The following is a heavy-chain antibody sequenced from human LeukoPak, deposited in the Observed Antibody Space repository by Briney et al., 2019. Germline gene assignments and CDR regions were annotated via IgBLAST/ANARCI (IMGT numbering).Heavy chain of an antibody. J-gene: IGHJ2*01. D-gene: IGHD6-13*01. CDR3: AKDRPRYSSSWYGGNL. CDR1: GFTFSSYA. CDR2: ISGSGGST. Sequence: GGSLRLSCAASGFTFSSYAMSWVRQAPGKGLEWVSAISGSGGSTYYADSVKGRFTISRDNSKNTLYLQMNSLRAEDTAVYYCAKDRPRYSSSWYGGNLWGRGTLVTVSS. V-gene: IGHV3-23*01.